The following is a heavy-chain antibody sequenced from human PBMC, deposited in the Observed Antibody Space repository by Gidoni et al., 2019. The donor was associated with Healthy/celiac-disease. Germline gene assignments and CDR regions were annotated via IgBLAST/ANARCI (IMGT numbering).Heavy chain of an antibody. J-gene: IGHJ6*02. CDR3: ARDGSSSWVDYYYYGMDV. D-gene: IGHD6-13*01. CDR2: ISYDGSNK. Sequence: QVQLVESGGGGVQHGRSLRLSCAASGFTFSSYPMHWVRQAPGKGLEVVAVISYDGSNKYYADSVKGRFTISRDNSKNTLYLQMNSLRAEDTAVYYCARDGSSSWVDYYYYGMDVWGQGTTVTVSS. V-gene: IGHV3-30-3*01. CDR1: GFTFSSYP.